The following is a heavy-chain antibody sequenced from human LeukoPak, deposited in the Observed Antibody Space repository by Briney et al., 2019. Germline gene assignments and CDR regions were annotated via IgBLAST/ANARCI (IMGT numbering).Heavy chain of an antibody. D-gene: IGHD3-22*01. V-gene: IGHV3-23*01. Sequence: QPGGSLRPSCAASGFTFSSYAMSWVRQAPEKGLEWVSAISGSGGSTYYADSVKGRFTISRDNSKNTLYLQMNSLRAEDTAVYYCAKGSEYYYDSSGYYYVPFDYWGQGTLVTVSS. CDR2: ISGSGGST. CDR1: GFTFSSYA. CDR3: AKGSEYYYDSSGYYYVPFDY. J-gene: IGHJ4*02.